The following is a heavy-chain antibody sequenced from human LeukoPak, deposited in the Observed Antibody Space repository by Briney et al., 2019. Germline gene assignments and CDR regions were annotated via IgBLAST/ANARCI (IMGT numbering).Heavy chain of an antibody. V-gene: IGHV1-3*01. J-gene: IGHJ6*02. D-gene: IGHD3-22*01. CDR2: INAGNGNK. Sequence: ASVKVSCKVSGYTFTSYAMHWVRQALGKRIEWMGWINAGNGNKKYSQKLQGRATITRETCASTACRGVSSRRSEDTAVYECAREPQGDSRGGLDYYYYGMDVWGQGTTVTVSS. CDR3: AREPQGDSRGGLDYYYYGMDV. CDR1: GYTFTSYA.